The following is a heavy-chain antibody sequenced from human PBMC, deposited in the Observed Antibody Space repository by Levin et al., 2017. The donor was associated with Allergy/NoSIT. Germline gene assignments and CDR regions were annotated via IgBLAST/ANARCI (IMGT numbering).Heavy chain of an antibody. CDR1: GGTFSSYA. CDR3: ARALQGGYGGNSVWYFDL. J-gene: IGHJ2*01. D-gene: IGHD4-23*01. Sequence: EASVKVSCKASGGTFSSYAISWVRQAPGQGLEWMGGIIPIFGTANYAQKFQGRVTITADESTSTAYMELSSLRSEDTAVYYCARALQGGYGGNSVWYFDLWGRGTLVTVSS. V-gene: IGHV1-69*13. CDR2: IIPIFGTA.